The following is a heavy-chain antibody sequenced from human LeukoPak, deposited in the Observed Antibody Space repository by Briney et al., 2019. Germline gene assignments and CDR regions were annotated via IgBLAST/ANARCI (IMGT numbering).Heavy chain of an antibody. Sequence: PSETLSLTCTVSGGSISSYYWSWIRQPPGKGLEWIGYIYYSGSTNYNPSLKSRVTISVDTSKNQFSLKLSSVTAADTAVYYCARHVYGDNFQHWGQGTLVTVSS. D-gene: IGHD4-17*01. J-gene: IGHJ1*01. V-gene: IGHV4-59*08. CDR1: GGSISSYY. CDR3: ARHVYGDNFQH. CDR2: IYYSGST.